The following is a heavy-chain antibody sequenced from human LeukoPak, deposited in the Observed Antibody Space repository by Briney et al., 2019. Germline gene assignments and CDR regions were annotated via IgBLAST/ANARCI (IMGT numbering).Heavy chain of an antibody. CDR3: ARDEGPYCTSTSCYDYFQH. D-gene: IGHD2-2*01. CDR2: IYYSGST. Sequence: PSETLSLTCTVSGGSISSYYWSWIRQPPGKGLEWIGYIYYSGSTNYNPSLKSRVTISVDKSKNQFSLKLSSVTAADTAVYYCARDEGPYCTSTSCYDYFQHWGQGTLVTVSS. J-gene: IGHJ1*01. CDR1: GGSISSYY. V-gene: IGHV4-59*01.